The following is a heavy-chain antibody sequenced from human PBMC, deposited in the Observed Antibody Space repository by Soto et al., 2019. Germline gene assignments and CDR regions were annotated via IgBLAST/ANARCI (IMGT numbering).Heavy chain of an antibody. CDR3: ARALTGSNVYYPPYFDY. V-gene: IGHV1-69*13. CDR1: GGTFSSYA. D-gene: IGHD3-16*01. Sequence: GASVKVSCKASGGTFSSYAISWVRQAPGQGLEWMGGIIPIFGTANYAQKFQGRVTITADESTSTAYMELNSLRAEDTAVYYCARALTGSNVYYPPYFDYWGQGTLVTVSS. CDR2: IIPIFGTA. J-gene: IGHJ4*02.